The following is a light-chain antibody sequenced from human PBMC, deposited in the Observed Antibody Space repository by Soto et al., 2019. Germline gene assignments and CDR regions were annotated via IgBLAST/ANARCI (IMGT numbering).Light chain of an antibody. CDR3: QHRSN. V-gene: IGKV3-11*01. J-gene: IGKJ3*01. Sequence: EIVLTQSPATLSLSPGERATLSCRASQSVSSFLAWYQQKPGQAPRLLIYDASNRATGIAARFCGSGSATDFTLTISSLEPEDFAVYYCQHRSNFGPGTKVDIK. CDR2: DAS. CDR1: QSVSSF.